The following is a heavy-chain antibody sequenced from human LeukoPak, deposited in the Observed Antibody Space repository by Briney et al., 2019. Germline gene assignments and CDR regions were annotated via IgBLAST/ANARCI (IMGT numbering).Heavy chain of an antibody. CDR1: GYTFTDHN. CDR3: ARPLGNDEYWSLYYFGY. Sequence: GASVKVSCKASGYTFTDHNIHWVRQAPGQGLEWMGWISPNTGGTNYAQKFQGRVTMTRVTSISTAYMELRGLRYDDTAVYYCARPLGNDEYWSLYYFGYWGQGTLITVSS. V-gene: IGHV1-2*02. D-gene: IGHD3-3*01. CDR2: ISPNTGGT. J-gene: IGHJ4*02.